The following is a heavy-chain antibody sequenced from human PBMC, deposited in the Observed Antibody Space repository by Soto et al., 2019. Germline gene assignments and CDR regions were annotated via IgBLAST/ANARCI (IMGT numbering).Heavy chain of an antibody. CDR2: ISYDGSNK. CDR3: ARGGTAYYDILTDYYGMDV. Sequence: GGSLRLSCAASGFTFSSYAMHWVRQAPGKGLEWVAVISYDGSNKYYADSVKGRFTISRDNSKNTLYLQMNSLRAEDTAVYYCARGGTAYYDILTDYYGMDVWGQGTTVTV. CDR1: GFTFSSYA. V-gene: IGHV3-30-3*01. J-gene: IGHJ6*02. D-gene: IGHD3-9*01.